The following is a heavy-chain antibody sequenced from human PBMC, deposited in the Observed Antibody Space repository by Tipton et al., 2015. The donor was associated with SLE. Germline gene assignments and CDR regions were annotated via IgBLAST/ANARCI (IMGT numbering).Heavy chain of an antibody. J-gene: IGHJ6*03. Sequence: TLSLTCTVYGGSFSNYYWSWIRQPPGKGLEWIGEIDHRGSTNYNPSLKSRVTISVDTSKNQFSLKLRSVTAADTAIYYCTRDRTPDYYYYYMDVWGKGTTVTVSS. CDR2: IDHRGST. CDR3: TRDRTPDYYYYYMDV. CDR1: GGSFSNYY. V-gene: IGHV4-34*01. D-gene: IGHD2-15*01.